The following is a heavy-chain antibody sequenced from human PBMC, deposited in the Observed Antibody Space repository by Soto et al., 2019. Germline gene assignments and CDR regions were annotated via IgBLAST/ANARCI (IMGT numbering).Heavy chain of an antibody. CDR3: ARDRPRIEYYYDSSGSDAFDI. D-gene: IGHD3-22*01. CDR2: INAGNGNT. Sequence: VASVKVSCKASGYTFTSYAMHWVRQAPGQRLEWMGWINAGNGNTKYSQKFQGRVTITRDTSASTAYMELSSLRSEDTAVYYCARDRPRIEYYYDSSGSDAFDIWGQGTMVTVS. CDR1: GYTFTSYA. J-gene: IGHJ3*02. V-gene: IGHV1-3*01.